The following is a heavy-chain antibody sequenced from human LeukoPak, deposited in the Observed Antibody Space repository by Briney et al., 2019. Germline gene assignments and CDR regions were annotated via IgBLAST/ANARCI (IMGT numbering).Heavy chain of an antibody. CDR1: GFTFSSYW. V-gene: IGHV3-74*01. CDR3: AREGNVDTGYGRPFDY. Sequence: TGGSLRLSCAASGFTFSSYWMHWVRQAPGKGLVWVSRINSDGSSTSYADSVKGRFTISRDNAKNTLYLQMNSLRAEDTAVYYCAREGNVDTGYGRPFDYWGQGTLVTVSS. CDR2: INSDGSST. D-gene: IGHD5-18*01. J-gene: IGHJ4*02.